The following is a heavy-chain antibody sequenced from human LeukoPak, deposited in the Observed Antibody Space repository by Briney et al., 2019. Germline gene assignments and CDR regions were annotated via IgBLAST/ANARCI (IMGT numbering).Heavy chain of an antibody. V-gene: IGHV4-59*08. D-gene: IGHD2-15*01. CDR3: ARHRGGMYSDLDY. CDR2: IYYSGST. Sequence: SETLSLTCTVSGGSISSHYWTLLRQTPATGLEWIGYIYYSGSTNYNPSLKSRVTKSVDTSNNQFSLKLNSVTAADTAVYYCARHRGGMYSDLDYWGQGTLVTVSS. J-gene: IGHJ4*02. CDR1: GGSISSHY.